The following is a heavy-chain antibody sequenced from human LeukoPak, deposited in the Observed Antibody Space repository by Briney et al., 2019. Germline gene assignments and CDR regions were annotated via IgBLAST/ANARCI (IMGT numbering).Heavy chain of an antibody. CDR3: ASSRHYYDSSGYYYLDFDY. D-gene: IGHD3-22*01. J-gene: IGHJ4*02. V-gene: IGHV1-18*01. Sequence: RASVKVSCKASGYTFTSYGISWVRQAPGQGLEWMGWVSAYNGNTNYAQKLQGRVTMTTGTSTSTAYMELRSLRSDDTAVYYCASSRHYYDSSGYYYLDFDYWGQGTLVTVSS. CDR2: VSAYNGNT. CDR1: GYTFTSYG.